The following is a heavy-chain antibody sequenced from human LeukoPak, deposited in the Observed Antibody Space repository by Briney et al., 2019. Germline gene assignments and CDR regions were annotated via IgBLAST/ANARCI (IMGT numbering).Heavy chain of an antibody. J-gene: IGHJ4*02. V-gene: IGHV2-5*02. CDR1: GFSLNARGVG. D-gene: IGHD3-22*01. Sequence: SGPTLVNPTQTLTLTCTFSGFSLNARGVGVGWIRQPPGRALEWLALIYWDDDRRYSPSLKSRLTITKDTSKNQVVLTMTNMDPVDTATYFCAHRKNYYDSSVFDNWGQGTLVTVSS. CDR2: IYWDDDR. CDR3: AHRKNYYDSSVFDN.